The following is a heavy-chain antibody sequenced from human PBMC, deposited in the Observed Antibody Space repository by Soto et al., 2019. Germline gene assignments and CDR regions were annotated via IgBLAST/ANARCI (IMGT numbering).Heavy chain of an antibody. J-gene: IGHJ4*02. CDR2: VSYDGRSK. CDR1: GFTFSSYA. V-gene: IGHV3-30-3*01. CDR3: ERDRGYSYGFDY. D-gene: IGHD5-18*01. Sequence: QVQVVESGGGVVQPGRSLRLSCAASGFTFSSYAMHWVRQAPGKGLEWVAVVSYDGRSKYYADSVKGRFTISRDNSKNALYLEMNSLRAEDTAVYYCERDRGYSYGFDYWGQGTLVTVSS.